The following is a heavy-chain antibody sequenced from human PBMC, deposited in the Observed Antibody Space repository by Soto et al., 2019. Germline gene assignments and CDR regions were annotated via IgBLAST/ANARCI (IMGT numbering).Heavy chain of an antibody. Sequence: PSETLSLTCTVSGGSISSYYWSWIRQPPGKGLEWIGYIYYSGSTNYNPSLKSRVTISVDTSKNQFSLKLSSVTAADTAVYYCARGRQLVPLDYWGQGTLVTVSS. J-gene: IGHJ4*02. CDR2: IYYSGST. CDR1: GGSISSYY. CDR3: ARGRQLVPLDY. D-gene: IGHD6-13*01. V-gene: IGHV4-59*01.